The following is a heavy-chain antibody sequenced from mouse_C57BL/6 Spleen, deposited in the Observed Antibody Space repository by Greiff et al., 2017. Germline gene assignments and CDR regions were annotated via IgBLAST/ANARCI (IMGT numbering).Heavy chain of an antibody. CDR3: AKRWLDYYAMDY. J-gene: IGHJ4*01. Sequence: DVKLQESVAELVRPGASVKLSCTASGFNIKHTYMHWVKQRPEPGLEWIGRIVPANGNTKYAPKFQGKATITADTSSNTAYLQLSSLTSEDTAIYYCAKRWLDYYAMDYWGQGTSVTVSS. D-gene: IGHD1-1*02. CDR1: GFNIKHTY. V-gene: IGHV14-3*01. CDR2: IVPANGNT.